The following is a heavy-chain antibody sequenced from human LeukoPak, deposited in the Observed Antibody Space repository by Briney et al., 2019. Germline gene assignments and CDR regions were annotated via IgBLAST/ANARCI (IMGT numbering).Heavy chain of an antibody. CDR3: ARRVGDKDYFDY. D-gene: IGHD1-26*01. CDR1: GGSISSYY. J-gene: IGHJ4*02. V-gene: IGHV4-59*01. Sequence: SETLSLTCTVSGGSISSYYWSWIRQPPGKGLEWIAYIHHSGSTNYNNSLKSRVTISVDTSKNQFSLKLSSVTAADTAVYYCARRVGDKDYFDYWGQGTLVTVSS. CDR2: IHHSGST.